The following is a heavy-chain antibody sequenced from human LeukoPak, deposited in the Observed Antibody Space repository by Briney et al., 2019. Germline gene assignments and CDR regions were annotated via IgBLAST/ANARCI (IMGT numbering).Heavy chain of an antibody. CDR1: GFTFSSYG. V-gene: IGHV3-30*18. CDR3: AKERGYSYGHPFDY. Sequence: GGSLRLSCAASGFTFSSYGMHWVRQAPGKGLEWVAVILYDGSNKYYADSVKGRITISRDNSKNTPYLQMNSLRAEDTAVYYCAKERGYSYGHPFDYWGQGTLVTVSS. CDR2: ILYDGSNK. J-gene: IGHJ4*02. D-gene: IGHD5-18*01.